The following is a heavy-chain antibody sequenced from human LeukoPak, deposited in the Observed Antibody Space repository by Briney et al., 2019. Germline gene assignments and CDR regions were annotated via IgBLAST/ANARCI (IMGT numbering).Heavy chain of an antibody. CDR2: INPNSGGT. V-gene: IGHV1-2*02. D-gene: IGHD3-22*01. J-gene: IGHJ4*02. CDR3: ARSPQYYYDSSGYYDN. CDR1: GYTFTGYY. Sequence: ASVKVSCKASGYTFTGYYMHWVRQAPGQGLEWMGWINPNSGGTNYAQKFQGRVTMTGDTSISTAYMELSRLRSDDTAVYYCARSPQYYYDSSGYYDNWGQGTLVTVSS.